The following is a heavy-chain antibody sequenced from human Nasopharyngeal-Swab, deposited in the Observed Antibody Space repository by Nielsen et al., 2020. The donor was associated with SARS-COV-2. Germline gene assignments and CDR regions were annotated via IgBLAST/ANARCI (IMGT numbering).Heavy chain of an antibody. V-gene: IGHV3-30-3*01. CDR2: ISYDGSNK. CDR3: ARDIAARLFYYYYYGMDV. Sequence: GESLKISCAASGFTFSSYAMHWVRQAPGKGLEWVAVISYDGSNKYYADSVKGRFTISRDNSKNSLYLQMNNLRAEDTAVYYCARDIAARLFYYYYYGMDVWGQGTTVTVSS. CDR1: GFTFSSYA. D-gene: IGHD6-6*01. J-gene: IGHJ6*02.